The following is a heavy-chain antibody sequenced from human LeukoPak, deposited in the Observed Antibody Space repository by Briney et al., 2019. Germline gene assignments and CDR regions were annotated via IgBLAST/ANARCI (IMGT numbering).Heavy chain of an antibody. V-gene: IGHV3-33*01. CDR3: ARGKASGEYSPYGLDAFDI. Sequence: GGSLRLSCAASGFTFGNYGLHWVRQAPAKGVEWVAVIWDDGSTKYYADAVKGRFTISRDNSQNMLYLHMNSLRGEDTAVYYCARGKASGEYSPYGLDAFDIWGQGTMVTVSS. CDR2: IWDDGSTK. CDR1: GFTFGNYG. D-gene: IGHD5-12*01. J-gene: IGHJ3*02.